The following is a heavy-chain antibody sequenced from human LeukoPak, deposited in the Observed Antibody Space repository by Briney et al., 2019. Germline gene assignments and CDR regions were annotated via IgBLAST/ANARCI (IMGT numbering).Heavy chain of an antibody. V-gene: IGHV3-23*01. CDR2: ISGSGGNT. CDR1: GFTFNTYA. CDR3: AKGSVNYDILTGSYFDS. J-gene: IGHJ4*01. D-gene: IGHD3-9*01. Sequence: GGSLRLSCAASGFTFNTYAMNWVRQAPGKGLEWVSSISGSGGNTYYAESVKDRFTISRDNSKYAVSLQMDSLRAEDRAVYYCAKGSVNYDILTGSYFDSWGQGTLVTVSS.